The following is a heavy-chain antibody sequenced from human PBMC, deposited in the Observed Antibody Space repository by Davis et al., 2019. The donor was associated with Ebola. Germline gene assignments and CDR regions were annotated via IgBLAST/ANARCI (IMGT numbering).Heavy chain of an antibody. CDR2: TNEDGSGK. V-gene: IGHV3-7*01. D-gene: IGHD3-16*01. CDR1: GFTFSKYW. Sequence: GESLKISCAASGFTFSKYWMTWVRQAPGKRLEWVANTNEDGSGKFYVDSVKGRFTISRDNAKNSLYLQMNSLRAEDTAVYYCARDGGGFDHWGQGTLVTVSP. J-gene: IGHJ4*02. CDR3: ARDGGGFDH.